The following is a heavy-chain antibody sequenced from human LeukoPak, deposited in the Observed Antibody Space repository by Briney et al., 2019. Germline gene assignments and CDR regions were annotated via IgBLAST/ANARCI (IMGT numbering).Heavy chain of an antibody. D-gene: IGHD6-19*01. CDR3: ARRKRGSGGPFDY. V-gene: IGHV4-39*01. J-gene: IGHJ4*02. CDR2: ISYSGST. CDR1: GGSISSSHFY. Sequence: SETLSLTCTVSGGSISSSHFYWGWIRQPPGKGLEWVGSISYSGSTYYNPSLKSRVTLSVDTSKKQFSLELSSVTAADTAIYFCARRKRGSGGPFDYWGQGTLVTVSS.